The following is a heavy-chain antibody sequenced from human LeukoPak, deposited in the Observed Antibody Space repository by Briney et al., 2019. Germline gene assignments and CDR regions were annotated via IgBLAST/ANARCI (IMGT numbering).Heavy chain of an antibody. V-gene: IGHV3-30*18. D-gene: IGHD1/OR15-1a*01. CDR2: ISPDGKIE. Sequence: PGRSLRLPCAASGFTFTTFGIHWVRQAPGKGLEWVAAISPDGKIEYYTDSVKGRFTVSRDNSKNMIYLQMNSLRGEDSAVYFCAKINNDDDYWGQGALVTVSS. J-gene: IGHJ4*02. CDR1: GFTFTTFG. CDR3: AKINNDDDY.